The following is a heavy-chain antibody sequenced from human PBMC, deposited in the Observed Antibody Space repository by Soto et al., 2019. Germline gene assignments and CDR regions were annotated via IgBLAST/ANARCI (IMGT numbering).Heavy chain of an antibody. J-gene: IGHJ4*02. D-gene: IGHD6-19*01. CDR1: GGSFSGYY. CDR2: INHSGST. CDR3: AAVLLYSSGLPY. V-gene: IGHV4-34*01. Sequence: SETLSLTCAVYGGSFSGYYWSWIRQPPGKGLEWIGEINHSGSTNYNPSLKSRVTISVDTSKNQFSLKLSSVTAADTAVYYCAAVLLYSSGLPYWGQGTLVTVS.